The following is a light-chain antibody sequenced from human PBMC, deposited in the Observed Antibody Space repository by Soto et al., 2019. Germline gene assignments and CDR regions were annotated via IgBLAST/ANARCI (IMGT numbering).Light chain of an antibody. Sequence: QSVLTQPPSASGTPGQRVTISCSGSISNLGSNFIYWYQQLPGPAPKLLISRNNERPSGVPDRFSGSKSGTSASLAISGLRYEDEADYHCAAWDDSLSGVVFGGGTKLTVL. CDR1: ISNLGSNF. J-gene: IGLJ3*02. CDR3: AAWDDSLSGVV. V-gene: IGLV1-47*01. CDR2: RNN.